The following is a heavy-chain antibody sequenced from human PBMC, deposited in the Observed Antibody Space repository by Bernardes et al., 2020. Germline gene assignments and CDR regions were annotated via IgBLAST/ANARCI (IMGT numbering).Heavy chain of an antibody. V-gene: IGHV3-30*18. CDR3: AKETPLTFYNWNDLNWYFDL. J-gene: IGHJ2*01. Sequence: GSTLKVSCAASGFTFSSYGMHWVRQAPGKGLEWVAVISYDGSNKYYADSVKGRFTISRDNSKNTLYLQMNSLRAEDTAVYYCAKETPLTFYNWNDLNWYFDLWGRGTLVTVSS. CDR1: GFTFSSYG. D-gene: IGHD1-1*01. CDR2: ISYDGSNK.